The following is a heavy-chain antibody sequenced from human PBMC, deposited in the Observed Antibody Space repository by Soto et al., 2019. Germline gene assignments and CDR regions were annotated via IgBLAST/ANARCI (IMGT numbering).Heavy chain of an antibody. J-gene: IGHJ4*02. D-gene: IGHD6-13*01. Sequence: PSETLSLTCTVSGGSISSGDYYWSWIRQPPGKGLEWIGYIYYSGSTYYNPSLKSRVTISVDTSKNQFSLKLSSVTAADTAVYYCAGGLGRGREVKYSSSWPPFDYWGQGTLVTVSS. CDR3: AGGLGRGREVKYSSSWPPFDY. CDR1: GGSISSGDYY. CDR2: IYYSGST. V-gene: IGHV4-30-4*01.